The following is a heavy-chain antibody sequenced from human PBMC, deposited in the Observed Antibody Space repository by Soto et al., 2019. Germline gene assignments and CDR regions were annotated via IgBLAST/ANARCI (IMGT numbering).Heavy chain of an antibody. V-gene: IGHV3-74*01. J-gene: IGHJ4*02. CDR1: AFTFKNHW. D-gene: IGHD3-22*01. CDR3: SREIYGDYDSSGFDH. Sequence: GGSLRLSCAASAFTFKNHWMHWVRQVPGKGPVWVSRINGDGSFTSYADAVKGRLTISRDNAKNTLSLQMNRLRAEDTAVYNCSREIYGDYDSSGFDHWGQGTLVTVSS. CDR2: INGDGSFT.